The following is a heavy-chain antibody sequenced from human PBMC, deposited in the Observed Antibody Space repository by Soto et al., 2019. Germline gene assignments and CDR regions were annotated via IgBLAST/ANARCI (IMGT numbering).Heavy chain of an antibody. CDR1: GGSINSYW. J-gene: IGHJ4*02. CDR2: VYSSGTT. Sequence: SETLSLTCTVSGGSINSYWWSWIRQPAGKGLEWMGRVYSSGTTDYNPSLNRRATMSVETSKNQFSLKLSSVTAADTAVYYCARDIASYAYGEGYWGQGIQVTVSS. CDR3: ARDIASYAYGEGY. D-gene: IGHD2-21*01. V-gene: IGHV4-4*07.